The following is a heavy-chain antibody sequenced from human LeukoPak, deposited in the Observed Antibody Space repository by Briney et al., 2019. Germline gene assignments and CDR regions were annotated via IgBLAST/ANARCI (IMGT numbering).Heavy chain of an antibody. D-gene: IGHD6-19*01. V-gene: IGHV4-34*01. CDR1: GGSISSYY. CDR3: ARGPSGQWLPHNWFDP. CDR2: INHSGST. Sequence: SETLSLTCTVSGGSISSYYWSWIRQPPGKGLEWIGEINHSGSTNHNPSLKSRVTISVDTSKNQFSLKLSSVTAADTAVYYCARGPSGQWLPHNWFDPWGQGTLVTVSS. J-gene: IGHJ5*02.